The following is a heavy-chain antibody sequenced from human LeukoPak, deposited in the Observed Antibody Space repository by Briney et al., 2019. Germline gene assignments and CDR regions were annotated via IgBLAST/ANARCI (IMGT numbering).Heavy chain of an antibody. J-gene: IGHJ4*02. V-gene: IGHV1-2*02. CDR2: INPNHGDT. CDR1: GYTFTGYY. Sequence: ASVKVSCKASGYTFTGYYMHWVRQAPGQVLEWMGWINPNHGDTNYAQKFQDRVSMTRDTSISTAYMHLSRLRSADTAVYYCARSPHILTGENFDYWGQGTLLTVSS. CDR3: ARSPHILTGENFDY. D-gene: IGHD3-9*01.